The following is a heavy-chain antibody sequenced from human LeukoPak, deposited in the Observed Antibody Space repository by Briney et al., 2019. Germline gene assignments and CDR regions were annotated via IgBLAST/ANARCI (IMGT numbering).Heavy chain of an antibody. J-gene: IGHJ6*02. V-gene: IGHV3-23*01. CDR2: ISGSGGST. Sequence: PGGSLRLSCAASGFTFSSYAMSWVRQAPGKGLEWDSAISGSGGSTYYADSVKGRFTISRDNSKNTLYLQMNSLRAEDTAVYYCARGKEVGYCSGGSCSYYYYGMDVWGQGTTVTVSS. CDR1: GFTFSSYA. CDR3: ARGKEVGYCSGGSCSYYYYGMDV. D-gene: IGHD2-15*01.